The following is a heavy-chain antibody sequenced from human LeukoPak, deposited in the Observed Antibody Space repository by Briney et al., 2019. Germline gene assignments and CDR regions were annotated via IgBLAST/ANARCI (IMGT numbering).Heavy chain of an antibody. CDR2: ISGSGGST. V-gene: IGHV3-23*01. CDR1: GFTFSSYA. Sequence: GGSLRLSCAASGFTFSSYAMSWVRQAPEKGLEWVSGISGSGGSTYYADSAKGRFTISRDNSEHTLSLQMNSLRADDTAVYYCAKATSTSDFDYWGQGTLVTVSS. CDR3: AKATSTSDFDY. J-gene: IGHJ4*02. D-gene: IGHD2-2*01.